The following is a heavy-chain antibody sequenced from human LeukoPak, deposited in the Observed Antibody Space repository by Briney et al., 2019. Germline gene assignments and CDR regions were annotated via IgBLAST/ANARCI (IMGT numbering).Heavy chain of an antibody. CDR1: GGSVSSGSYY. CDR2: IYYSGST. CDR3: ARAPRSWGFDY. J-gene: IGHJ4*02. V-gene: IGHV4-61*01. D-gene: IGHD7-27*01. Sequence: PSETLSLTCTVSGGSVSSGSYYWSWIRQPPGKGLEWIGYIYYSGSTNYNPSLKSRVTISVDTSKNQFSLKLSSVTAADTAVYYCARAPRSWGFDYWGQGTLVTVSS.